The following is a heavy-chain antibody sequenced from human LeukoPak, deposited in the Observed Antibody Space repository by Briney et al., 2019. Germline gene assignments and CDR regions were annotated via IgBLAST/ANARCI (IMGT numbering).Heavy chain of an antibody. Sequence: ASVKVSCKASGYPFSAHFLNWVRQAPGQGLEWMGNIDTTTGNPRYAQDFTGRIVFSLDTSVSTAYLQITSLKADDTAAYYCVRGTPTPGMDYWGQGTQVTVSS. V-gene: IGHV7-4-1*02. CDR1: GYPFSAHF. CDR2: IDTTTGNP. J-gene: IGHJ4*02. CDR3: VRGTPTPGMDY. D-gene: IGHD3-10*01.